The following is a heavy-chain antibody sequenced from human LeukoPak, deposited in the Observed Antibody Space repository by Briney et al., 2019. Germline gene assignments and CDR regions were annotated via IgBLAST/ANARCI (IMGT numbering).Heavy chain of an antibody. Sequence: SQTLSLTCTVSGGSISSGDYYLSWIRQPPGKGLEWIGYIYYSGSTYYNPSLKSRVTISVDTSKNQFSLKLSSVTAADTAVYYCARDPEVDAFDIWGQGTMVTVSS. CDR2: IYYSGST. CDR3: ARDPEVDAFDI. V-gene: IGHV4-30-4*08. J-gene: IGHJ3*02. CDR1: GGSISSGDYY.